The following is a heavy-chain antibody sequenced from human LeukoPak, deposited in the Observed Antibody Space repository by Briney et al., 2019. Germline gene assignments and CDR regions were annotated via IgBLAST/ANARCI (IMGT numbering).Heavy chain of an antibody. CDR2: ISYDGSNK. J-gene: IGHJ4*02. Sequence: GGSLRLSCAASGFIFSNYGMNWVRQAPGKGLEWVAVISYDGSNKYYADSVKGRFTISRDNSKNTLYLQMNSLRAEDTAVYYCAKDSSGGAWDDLPYYDFWSGYLSDGDYWGQGTLVTVSS. D-gene: IGHD3-3*01. V-gene: IGHV3-30*18. CDR1: GFIFSNYG. CDR3: AKDSSGGAWDDLPYYDFWSGYLSDGDY.